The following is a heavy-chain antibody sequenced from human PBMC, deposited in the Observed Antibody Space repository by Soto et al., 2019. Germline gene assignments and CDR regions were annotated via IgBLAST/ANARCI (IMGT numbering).Heavy chain of an antibody. V-gene: IGHV3-53*02. J-gene: IGHJ5*02. Sequence: EVQLVETGGGLIQPGGSLRLSCAASGFNVSYNYMSWVRQAPGKGLEWVSIIHSDGGTYYADSVKGRFTISRDNSRNTVYLQMKSLRADDTAVYYCGSIAVAEGFDPWGQGTLGTVSS. D-gene: IGHD6-19*01. CDR2: IHSDGGT. CDR3: GSIAVAEGFDP. CDR1: GFNVSYNY.